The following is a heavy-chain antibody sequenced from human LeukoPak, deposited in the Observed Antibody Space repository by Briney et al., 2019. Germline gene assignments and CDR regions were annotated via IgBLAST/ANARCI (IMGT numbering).Heavy chain of an antibody. Sequence: GESLKISCKGSGYSFTSYWIGWVRQMPGKGLEWIGIIYPGDSDTRYSPSFQGQVTISADKSISTAYLQWSSLKASDTAMYYCARHGRIAVAVDAFDIWGQGTMVTVSS. J-gene: IGHJ3*02. V-gene: IGHV5-51*01. CDR1: GYSFTSYW. D-gene: IGHD6-19*01. CDR3: ARHGRIAVAVDAFDI. CDR2: IYPGDSDT.